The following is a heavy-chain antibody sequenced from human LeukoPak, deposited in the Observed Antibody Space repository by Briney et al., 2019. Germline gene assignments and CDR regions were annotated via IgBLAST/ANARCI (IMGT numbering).Heavy chain of an antibody. CDR2: ITSSGRTI. V-gene: IGHV3-48*03. D-gene: IGHD3-22*01. CDR3: AKEPRRGYYDSSGYFDY. Sequence: GGSLRLSCTPSGFTFGSYEMHWVRQAPGKGLEWVSYITSSGRTIYYANSVKGRFTISRDNAKNSLYLQMNSLRAEDTAVYYCAKEPRRGYYDSSGYFDYWGQGTLVTVSS. CDR1: GFTFGSYE. J-gene: IGHJ4*02.